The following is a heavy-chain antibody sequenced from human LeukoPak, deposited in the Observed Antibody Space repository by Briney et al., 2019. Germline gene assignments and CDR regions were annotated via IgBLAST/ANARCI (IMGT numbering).Heavy chain of an antibody. J-gene: IGHJ5*02. V-gene: IGHV4-59*01. CDR3: ARLGDFWSGYYRWDWFDP. D-gene: IGHD3-3*01. CDR2: IYYSGST. CDR1: GGSISSYY. Sequence: SETLSLTCTVSGGSISSYYWSWIRQPPGKGLEWIGYIYYSGSTNYNPSLKGRVTISVDTSKNQFSLKLSSVTAADTAVYYCARLGDFWSGYYRWDWFDPWGQGTLVTVSS.